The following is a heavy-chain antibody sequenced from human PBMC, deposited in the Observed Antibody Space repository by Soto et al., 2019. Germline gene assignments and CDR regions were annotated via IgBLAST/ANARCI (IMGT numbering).Heavy chain of an antibody. CDR1: GFTFSSYD. CDR2: IGTAGDT. D-gene: IGHD3-22*01. J-gene: IGHJ6*02. CDR3: ARGIRYDSSGYYYALHYYGMDV. V-gene: IGHV3-13*01. Sequence: GGSLRLSCAASGFTFSSYDMHWVRQATGKGLEWVSAIGTAGDTYYPGSVKGRLTISRENAKNSMYIKMNSMRAGDTAVYYCARGIRYDSSGYYYALHYYGMDVWGQGTTVTVSS.